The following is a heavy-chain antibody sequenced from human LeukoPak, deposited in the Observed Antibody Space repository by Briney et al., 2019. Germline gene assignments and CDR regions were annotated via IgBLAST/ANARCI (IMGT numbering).Heavy chain of an antibody. J-gene: IGHJ3*02. Sequence: SETLSLTCTVSGASVSNYYWSWIRQPPGKGLEWIGYIYHSGSTYYNPSLKSRVTISVDRSKNQFSLRLSSVTAADTAVYYCARVNALGGTVTTLGAFDIWGQGTMVTVSS. V-gene: IGHV4-59*02. CDR2: IYHSGST. CDR3: ARVNALGGTVTTLGAFDI. D-gene: IGHD4-17*01. CDR1: GASVSNYY.